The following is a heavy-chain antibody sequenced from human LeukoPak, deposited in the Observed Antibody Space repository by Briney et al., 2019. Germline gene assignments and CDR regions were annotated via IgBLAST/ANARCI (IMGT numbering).Heavy chain of an antibody. CDR2: ISGSGGST. J-gene: IGHJ4*02. V-gene: IGHV3-23*01. CDR1: GFTFSSYA. D-gene: IGHD2-21*01. CDR3: ARIFYCGGDCR. Sequence: TGGSLRLSRAASGFTFSSYAMSWVRQAPGKGLEWVSAISGSGGSTYYADSVKGRFTISRDNSKNTLYLQMNSLRAEDTAVYYCARIFYCGGDCRWGQGTLVTVSS.